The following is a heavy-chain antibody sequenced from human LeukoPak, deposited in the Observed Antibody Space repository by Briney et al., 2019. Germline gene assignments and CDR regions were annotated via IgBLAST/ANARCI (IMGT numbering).Heavy chain of an antibody. J-gene: IGHJ3*02. Sequence: PSETLSLTCTVSGGSVSSGNYCWSWIRQPPGKGLEWIGYIYYSGSTNYNPSLKSRVTISVDTSKNQFSLKLSSVTAADTAVYYCARFPPWWLRGDAFDIWGQGTMVTVSS. CDR3: ARFPPWWLRGDAFDI. V-gene: IGHV4-61*01. CDR1: GGSVSSGNYC. CDR2: IYYSGST. D-gene: IGHD2-15*01.